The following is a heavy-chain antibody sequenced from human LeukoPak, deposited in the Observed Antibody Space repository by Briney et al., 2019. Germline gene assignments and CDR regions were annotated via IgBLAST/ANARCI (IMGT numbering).Heavy chain of an antibody. Sequence: GGSLRLSCAASGFTFSSYWMSWVRQAPGKGLEWVANIKQDGSEKYYVDSVKGRFTNSRDNAKNSLYLQMNSLRAEDTAVYYCASPSNYYDSSGPFDYWGQGTLVTVSS. J-gene: IGHJ4*02. D-gene: IGHD3-22*01. CDR2: IKQDGSEK. CDR3: ASPSNYYDSSGPFDY. V-gene: IGHV3-7*01. CDR1: GFTFSSYW.